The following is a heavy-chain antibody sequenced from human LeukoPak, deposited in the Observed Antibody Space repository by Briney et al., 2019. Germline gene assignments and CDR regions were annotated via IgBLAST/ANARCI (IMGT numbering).Heavy chain of an antibody. CDR2: ISYDGSNK. Sequence: GRSLRLSCAASGFTFSSYGMHWVRQAPGKWLEWVAVISYDGSNKYYADSVKGRFTISRDNSKNTLYLQMNSLRAEDTAVYYCAKDAVPAAPNSYGMDVWGQGTTVTVSS. V-gene: IGHV3-30*18. D-gene: IGHD2-2*01. CDR3: AKDAVPAAPNSYGMDV. CDR1: GFTFSSYG. J-gene: IGHJ6*02.